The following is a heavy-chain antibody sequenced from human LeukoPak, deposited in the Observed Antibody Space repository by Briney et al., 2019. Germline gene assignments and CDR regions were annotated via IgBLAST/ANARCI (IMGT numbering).Heavy chain of an antibody. CDR2: INWNGGST. CDR1: GFTFDDYG. CDR3: ARAVEWELLNAFDI. Sequence: PGGSLRLSCAASGFTFDDYGMSWVRQAPGKGLEWVSGINWNGGSTGYADSVKGRFTISRDNAKNSLYLQMNSLRAEDTALYHCARAVEWELLNAFDIWGQGTMVTVSS. D-gene: IGHD1-26*01. J-gene: IGHJ3*02. V-gene: IGHV3-20*01.